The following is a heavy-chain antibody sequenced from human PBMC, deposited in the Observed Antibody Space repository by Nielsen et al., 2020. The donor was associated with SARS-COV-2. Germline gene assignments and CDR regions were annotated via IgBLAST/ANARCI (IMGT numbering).Heavy chain of an antibody. D-gene: IGHD5-12*01. CDR3: ARDALGHGSE. V-gene: IGHV3-7*01. J-gene: IGHJ4*02. Sequence: WIRQPPGKGLEWVANINHDSSAGSYVASVRGRFTVSRDNAKNSVYLQLNNLRAEDTGVYYCARDALGHGSEWGQGTLVTVSS. CDR2: INHDSSAG.